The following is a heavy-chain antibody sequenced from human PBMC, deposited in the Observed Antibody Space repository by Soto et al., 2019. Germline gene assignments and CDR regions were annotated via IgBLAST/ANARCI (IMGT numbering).Heavy chain of an antibody. CDR2: ISSSGSTI. CDR3: ARDRIYYFFWRRYPTVSDY. Sequence: GGSLRLSCAASGFTFSDYYMSWIRQAPGKGLEWVSYISSSGSTIYYADSVKGRFTISRDNAKNSLYLQMNSLRAEDTAVYYSARDRIYYFFWRRYPTVSDYSGPATLLTLSS. J-gene: IGHJ4*02. CDR1: GFTFSDYY. D-gene: IGHD3-3*01. V-gene: IGHV3-11*01.